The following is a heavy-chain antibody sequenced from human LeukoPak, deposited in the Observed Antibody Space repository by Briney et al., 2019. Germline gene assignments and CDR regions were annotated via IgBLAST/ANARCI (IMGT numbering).Heavy chain of an antibody. CDR3: ARLATPSTMAARGRSWFES. CDR1: GASISSGGFS. CDR2: IYYTGST. D-gene: IGHD6-6*01. V-gene: IGHV4-61*08. J-gene: IGHJ5*01. Sequence: SETLSLTCAVSGASISSGGFSWSWIRQPPGKGLEWIGYIYYTGSTNYSPSLKSRVTISVDTSKNQFSLKVSSVTAADTAVYYCARLATPSTMAARGRSWFESWGQGTLVTVSS.